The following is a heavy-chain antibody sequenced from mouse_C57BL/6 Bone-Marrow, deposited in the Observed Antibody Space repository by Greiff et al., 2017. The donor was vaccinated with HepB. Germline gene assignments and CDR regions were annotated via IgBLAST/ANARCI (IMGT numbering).Heavy chain of an antibody. D-gene: IGHD2-2*01. V-gene: IGHV1-26*01. J-gene: IGHJ1*03. CDR1: GYTFTDYY. CDR2: INPNNGGT. Sequence: EVQLQQSGPELVKPGASVKISCKASGYTFTDYYMNWVKQSHGKSLEWIGDINPNNGGTSYNQKFKGKATLTVDKSSSTAYMELRSLTSEDSAGYYCARYYYGYEWGYFDVWGTGTTVTVSS. CDR3: ARYYYGYEWGYFDV.